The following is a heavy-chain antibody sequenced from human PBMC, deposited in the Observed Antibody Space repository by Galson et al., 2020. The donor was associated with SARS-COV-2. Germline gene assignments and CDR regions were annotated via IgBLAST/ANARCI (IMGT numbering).Heavy chain of an antibody. CDR3: ARRRLIVLITADYAFDF. Sequence: SETLSLTCAVSGGSFSDNSWNWIRQPPGKGLEWIGEISHSGNTIYNASLKSRATISIDTSMNQFPLKLRSVTAADSAMYYCARRRLIVLITADYAFDFWSRGTLVTVSS. CDR2: ISHSGNT. J-gene: IGHJ3*01. V-gene: IGHV4-34*01. CDR1: GGSFSDNS. D-gene: IGHD3-16*01.